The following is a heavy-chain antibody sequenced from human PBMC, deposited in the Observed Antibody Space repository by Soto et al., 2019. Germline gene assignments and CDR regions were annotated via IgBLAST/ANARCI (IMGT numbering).Heavy chain of an antibody. V-gene: IGHV3-13*01. CDR2: IGTAGDT. CDR1: GFTFSSYD. D-gene: IGHD6-6*01. Sequence: GGSLRLSCAASGFTFSSYDMHWVRQATGKGLEWVSAIGTAGDTYYPGSVKGRFTISRENAKNSLYLQMNSLRAEDTAVYYCARDRIGDGQLVSYYYYGMDVWGQGTTVTVSS. CDR3: ARDRIGDGQLVSYYYYGMDV. J-gene: IGHJ6*02.